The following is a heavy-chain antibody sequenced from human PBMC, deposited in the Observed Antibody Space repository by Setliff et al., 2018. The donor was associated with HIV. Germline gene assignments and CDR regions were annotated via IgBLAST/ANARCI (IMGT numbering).Heavy chain of an antibody. CDR1: DFTFSTYC. CDR2: INSDGSST. J-gene: IGHJ6*03. D-gene: IGHD2-15*01. CDR3: ARDATRGGDMDV. Sequence: LRLSCAASDFTFSTYCMHWVRQAPGKGLVWVSLINSDGSSTRYADSVRGRFTISRDNAKNSLYLQMNSLRAEDTAVYYCARDATRGGDMDVWAKGTTVTVSS. V-gene: IGHV3-74*01.